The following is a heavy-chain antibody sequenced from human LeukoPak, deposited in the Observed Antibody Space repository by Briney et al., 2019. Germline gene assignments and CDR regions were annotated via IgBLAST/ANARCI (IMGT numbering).Heavy chain of an antibody. J-gene: IGHJ4*02. D-gene: IGHD4-23*01. Sequence: SSQTLSLTCTVSGGSISSGDYYWSWIRQPPGKGLEWIGYIYYSGSTYYNPSLKSRVTISVDTSKNQFSLKVSSVIAADTAVYYCASRAGDTFDYGGNFLDYWGQGTLVTVSS. CDR2: IYYSGST. CDR1: GGSISSGDYY. V-gene: IGHV4-30-4*01. CDR3: ASRAGDTFDYGGNFLDY.